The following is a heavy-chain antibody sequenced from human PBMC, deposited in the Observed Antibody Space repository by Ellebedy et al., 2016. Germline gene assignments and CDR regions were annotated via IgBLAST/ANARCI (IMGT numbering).Heavy chain of an antibody. CDR2: ISSSGSTI. D-gene: IGHD2-15*01. J-gene: IGHJ5*02. CDR3: ARDADIVVVVAATFDP. V-gene: IGHV3-11*01. CDR1: GFTFSDYY. Sequence: GESLKISXAASGFTFSDYYMSWIRQAPGKGLEWVSYISSSGSTIYYADSVKGRFTISRDNAKNSLYLQMNSLRAEDTAVYYCARDADIVVVVAATFDPWGQGTLVTVSS.